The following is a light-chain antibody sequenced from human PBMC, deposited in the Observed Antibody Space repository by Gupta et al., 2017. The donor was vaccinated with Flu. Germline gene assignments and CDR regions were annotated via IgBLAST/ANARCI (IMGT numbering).Light chain of an antibody. Sequence: SYALTQEPSVSVAPGQAARITCGGNNIGGKSVHWYQQKPGQAPVLVVYDDSDRPSGIPERFSGSTSGNTATLTISRGEAGDEDDYHCQVWDSSSGLFGGGTKLTVL. CDR2: DDS. CDR1: NIGGKS. J-gene: IGLJ3*02. CDR3: QVWDSSSGL. V-gene: IGLV3-21*02.